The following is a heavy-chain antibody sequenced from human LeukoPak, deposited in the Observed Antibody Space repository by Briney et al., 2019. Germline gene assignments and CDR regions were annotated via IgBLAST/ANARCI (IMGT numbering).Heavy chain of an antibody. Sequence: AAVTVSCKASGYSFTSNYIHWVRQAPGQGLEWMGMIYPRDGSTSYAQKFQGRVTVTRDTSISTAYMELSRLRSDDTAVYYCARDKTAGAKGDWGQGTLVTVSS. J-gene: IGHJ4*02. D-gene: IGHD1-26*01. CDR3: ARDKTAGAKGD. CDR2: IYPRDGST. V-gene: IGHV1-46*01. CDR1: GYSFTSNY.